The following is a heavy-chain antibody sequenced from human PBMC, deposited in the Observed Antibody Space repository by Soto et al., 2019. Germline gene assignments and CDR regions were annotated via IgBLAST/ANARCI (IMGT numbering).Heavy chain of an antibody. CDR2: INHSGSA. V-gene: IGHV4-34*01. CDR3: ARAPSYGYDILTCYPLPTGYYGMDV. Sequence: SETLSLTCDVYGGSFSGYIWTWIRQTPGKGLQWIGQINHSGSANYNPSLKSRVTISVHTSNSQFSLELSSVTAADTAVYYCARAPSYGYDILTCYPLPTGYYGMDVWGQGTTVTVSS. CDR1: GGSFSGYI. D-gene: IGHD3-9*01. J-gene: IGHJ6*02.